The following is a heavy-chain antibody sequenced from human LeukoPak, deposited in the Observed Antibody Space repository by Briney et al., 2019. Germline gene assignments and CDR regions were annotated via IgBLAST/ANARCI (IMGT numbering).Heavy chain of an antibody. J-gene: IGHJ2*01. Sequence: GGSLRLSCAASGFTFSNYCMSWIRQAPGKGLEWVSYISSSGSTKHYADSVKGRFTFSRDNAKNSLYLQMNSLRAEDTAVYHCARGQIGWYFDLWGRGALVTVSS. V-gene: IGHV3-11*04. D-gene: IGHD3-22*01. CDR1: GFTFSNYC. CDR3: ARGQIGWYFDL. CDR2: ISSSGSTK.